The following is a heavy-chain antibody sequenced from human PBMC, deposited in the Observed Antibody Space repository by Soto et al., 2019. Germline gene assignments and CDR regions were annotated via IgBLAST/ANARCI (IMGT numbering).Heavy chain of an antibody. J-gene: IGHJ4*02. CDR1: GGSINRSF. CDR3: ARRADYYCYFEN. CDR2: IYSSGNT. Sequence: QVQLQESGPGLVKPSETLSLTCSVAGGSINRSFWSWLRQSPGKGLEWIGYIYSSGNTSYNPSLKSRVTMSVDASNNQFYLNLRSVTAADTAVYYCARRADYYCYFENWGQGTLVTVSA. V-gene: IGHV4-4*08. D-gene: IGHD3-10*01.